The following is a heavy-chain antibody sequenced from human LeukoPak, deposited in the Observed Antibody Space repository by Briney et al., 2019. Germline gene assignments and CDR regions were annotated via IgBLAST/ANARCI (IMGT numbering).Heavy chain of an antibody. CDR1: GFTFSSYA. J-gene: IGHJ4*02. V-gene: IGHV3-23*01. D-gene: IGHD3-22*01. CDR2: ISGSGGST. Sequence: GGSLRLSCAASGFTFSSYAMSWVRQAPGKGLEWVSAISGSGGSTYHADSVKGRFTISRDNSKNTLYLQMNSLRAEDTAVYYCAKSRGGYYDSSGSPYWGQGTLVTVSS. CDR3: AKSRGGYYDSSGSPY.